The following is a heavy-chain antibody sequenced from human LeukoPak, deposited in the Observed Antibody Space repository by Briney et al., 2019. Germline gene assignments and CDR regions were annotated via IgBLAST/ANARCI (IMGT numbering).Heavy chain of an antibody. CDR2: IYYSGST. D-gene: IGHD3-22*01. J-gene: IGHJ4*02. CDR1: GGSISSYY. CDR3: ASLYYDSSGYYYTFDY. Sequence: SETLSLTCTVSGGSISSYYWSWIRQPPGKGLEWIGYIYYSGSTNYNPSLKSRVTISVDTSKNQFSLKLSSVTAADTAVHYCASLYYDSSGYYYTFDYWGQGTLVTVSS. V-gene: IGHV4-59*01.